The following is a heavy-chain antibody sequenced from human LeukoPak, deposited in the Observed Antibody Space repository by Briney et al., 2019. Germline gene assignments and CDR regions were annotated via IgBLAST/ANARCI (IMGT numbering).Heavy chain of an antibody. CDR1: GFTFSSYA. CDR3: ARGTQSRTIAAAGKIDY. Sequence: GGSLRLSCAASGFTFSSYAMHWVRQAPGKGLEWVAVISYDGSNKYYADSVKGRFTISRDNSKNTLYLQMSSLRAEDTAVYYCARGTQSRTIAAAGKIDYWGQGTLVTVSS. D-gene: IGHD6-13*01. V-gene: IGHV3-30*04. J-gene: IGHJ4*02. CDR2: ISYDGSNK.